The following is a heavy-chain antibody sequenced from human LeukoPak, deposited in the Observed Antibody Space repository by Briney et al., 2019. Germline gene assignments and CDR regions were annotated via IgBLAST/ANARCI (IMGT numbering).Heavy chain of an antibody. V-gene: IGHV4-59*01. CDR1: GGSFSGYY. CDR3: ARDRSGTIDY. Sequence: KPSETLSLTCAVYGGSFSGYYWSWIRQPPGKGLEWIGYIYYSGSTNYNPSLKSRVTTSVDTSKNQFSLKLSSVTAADTAVYYCARDRSGTIDYWGQGTLVTVSS. J-gene: IGHJ4*02. CDR2: IYYSGST. D-gene: IGHD3-10*01.